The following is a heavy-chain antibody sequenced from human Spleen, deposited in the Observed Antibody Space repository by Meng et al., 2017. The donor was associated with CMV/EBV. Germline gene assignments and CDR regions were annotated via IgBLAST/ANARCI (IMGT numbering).Heavy chain of an antibody. V-gene: IGHV3-21*01. Sequence: SCAASGFTFSSYSMNWVRQAPGKGLEWVSSISSSSSYIYYADSVKGRFTISRDNAKNSLYLQMNSLRAEDTAVYYCARGESGLSGDYWGQGTLVTVSS. D-gene: IGHD3-10*01. CDR1: GFTFSSYS. CDR2: ISSSSSYI. CDR3: ARGESGLSGDY. J-gene: IGHJ4*02.